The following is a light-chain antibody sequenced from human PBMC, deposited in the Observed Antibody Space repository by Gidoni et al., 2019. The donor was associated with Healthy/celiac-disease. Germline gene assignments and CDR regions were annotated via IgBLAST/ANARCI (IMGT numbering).Light chain of an antibody. CDR1: QSISSS. V-gene: IGKV1-39*01. CDR2: AAS. Sequence: DIQMTQSPSSLSASVGDRVTITCRASQSISSSLNWYQQKPGKAPKLLIYAASSLQSGVPSRFSGSGSGTDFTLTITSLQPEDFATYYCQQSYSTPQTFGQXTKLDIK. CDR3: QQSYSTPQT. J-gene: IGKJ2*01.